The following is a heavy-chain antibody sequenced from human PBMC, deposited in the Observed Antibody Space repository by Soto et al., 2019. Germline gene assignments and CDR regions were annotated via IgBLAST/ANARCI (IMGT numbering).Heavy chain of an antibody. CDR1: GGSISSSNL. CDR2: FYHSVST. J-gene: IGHJ4*02. CDR3: AVTIGRHSDY. Sequence: VPLPESGPGLVKPAGTLSLPCAVSGGSISSSNLWSWVRQPQGKGLEWIGEFYHSVSTNYNPSLKSRVTISVDKSKNQFSLKLSSVTAADTAGYYCAVTIGRHSDYWRQGTLVTVSS. D-gene: IGHD1-26*01. V-gene: IGHV4-4*02.